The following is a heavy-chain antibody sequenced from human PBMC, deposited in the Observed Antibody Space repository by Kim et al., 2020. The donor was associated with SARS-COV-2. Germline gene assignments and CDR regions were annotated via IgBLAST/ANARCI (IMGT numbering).Heavy chain of an antibody. CDR3: ARGTSRYFDP. J-gene: IGHJ5*02. V-gene: IGHV6-1*01. D-gene: IGHD1-20*01. CDR2: WYS. Sequence: WYSGSAVSLKSRVTIDPDNSKNQFSLHLNSVTPEDTAVYFCARGTSRYFDPWGQGTLVTVSS.